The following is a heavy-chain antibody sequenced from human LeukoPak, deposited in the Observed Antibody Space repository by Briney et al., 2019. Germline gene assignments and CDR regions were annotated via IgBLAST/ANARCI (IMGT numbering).Heavy chain of an antibody. V-gene: IGHV3-23*01. J-gene: IGHJ6*03. CDR2: ICGSGGCT. CDR3: ASGGPCSSTNYYYYCYMDV. Sequence: GGSLRLSCAASGFTFNTYAIYWVRQAPGKGLEWVSGICGSGGCTYYADSVKGRFTISRDNSKNTVYLQMNSLTADDTAVYYCASGGPCSSTNYYYYCYMDVWGKGTTVTVSS. CDR1: GFTFNTYA. D-gene: IGHD2-2*01.